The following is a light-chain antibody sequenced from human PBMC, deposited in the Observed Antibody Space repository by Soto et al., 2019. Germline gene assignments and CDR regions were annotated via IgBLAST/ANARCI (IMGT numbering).Light chain of an antibody. Sequence: EIVLTQSPATLSLSPGERDTLSCRASQSVSSYLAWYQQKPGQAPRLLIYDASNRATGIPARFSGSGSGTDFTLTISSLEPEDFAVYYCQQRSNWPPRTFGGGNKVEIK. CDR1: QSVSSY. CDR2: DAS. V-gene: IGKV3-11*01. J-gene: IGKJ4*01. CDR3: QQRSNWPPRT.